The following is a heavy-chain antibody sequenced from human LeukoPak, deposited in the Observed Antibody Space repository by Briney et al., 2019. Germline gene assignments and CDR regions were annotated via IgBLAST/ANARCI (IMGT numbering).Heavy chain of an antibody. V-gene: IGHV1-69*13. D-gene: IGHD5-24*01. CDR2: IIPIFGTA. CDR3: ARAPGLRDGYNFDY. CDR1: GGTFTTYA. Sequence: ASVKVSCKASGGTFTTYAISWVRQAPGQGLEWMGGIIPIFGTANYAQKFQGRVTITADESTSTAYMELSSLRSEDTAVYYCARAPGLRDGYNFDYWGQGTLVTVSS. J-gene: IGHJ4*02.